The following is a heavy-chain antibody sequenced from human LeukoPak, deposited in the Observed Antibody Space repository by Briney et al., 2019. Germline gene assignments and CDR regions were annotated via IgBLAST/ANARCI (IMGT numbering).Heavy chain of an antibody. CDR3: MRGGRDYFDY. V-gene: IGHV1-18*01. Sequence: GASVKVSCKASGYTFTSYGISWVRQAPGQGLEWMGWISANNGNTNYVQKPQGRVTMTTDTSTSTVYMELRSLRSDDTAVYYCMRGGRDYFDYWGQGTLVTVSS. D-gene: IGHD3-10*01. CDR1: GYTFTSYG. CDR2: ISANNGNT. J-gene: IGHJ4*02.